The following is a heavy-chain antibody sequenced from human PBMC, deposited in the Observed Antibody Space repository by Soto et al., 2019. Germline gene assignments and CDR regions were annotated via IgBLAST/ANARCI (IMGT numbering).Heavy chain of an antibody. CDR1: GGSISSSSYY. D-gene: IGHD6-13*01. Sequence: PSETLSLTCTVSGGSISSSSYYWGWIRQPPGKGLEWIGSIYYSGSTYYNPSLKSRVTISVDTSKNQFSLKLSSVTAADTAVYYCARCLIAAGGGWFDPWGQGXLVTVSS. CDR2: IYYSGST. J-gene: IGHJ5*02. CDR3: ARCLIAAGGGWFDP. V-gene: IGHV4-39*01.